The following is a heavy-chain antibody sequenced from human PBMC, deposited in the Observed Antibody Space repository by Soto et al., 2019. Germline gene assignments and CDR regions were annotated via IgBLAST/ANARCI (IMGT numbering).Heavy chain of an antibody. Sequence: SETLSLTCTVSGGSISSSSYYWGWIRQPPGKGLEWIGSIYYSGSTYYNPSLKSRVTISVDTSKNQFSLKLSSVTAADTAVYYCASTRTRNYCFDYWGQGTLVTVSS. CDR3: ASTRTRNYCFDY. D-gene: IGHD1-7*01. V-gene: IGHV4-39*01. CDR2: IYYSGST. CDR1: GGSISSSSYY. J-gene: IGHJ4*02.